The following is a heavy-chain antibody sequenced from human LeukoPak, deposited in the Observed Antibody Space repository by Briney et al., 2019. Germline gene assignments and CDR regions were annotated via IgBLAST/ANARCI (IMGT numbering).Heavy chain of an antibody. CDR1: GFTFSSYG. CDR3: AKSRTATPFDY. Sequence: PGGSLRLSCAASGFTFSSYGMHWVRQAPGKGLEWVAVIWYDGSNKYYADSVKGRFTISRDNSKNTLYPQMNSLRAEDTAVYYRAKSRTATPFDYWGQGTLVTVSS. D-gene: IGHD2-15*01. J-gene: IGHJ4*02. V-gene: IGHV3-33*06. CDR2: IWYDGSNK.